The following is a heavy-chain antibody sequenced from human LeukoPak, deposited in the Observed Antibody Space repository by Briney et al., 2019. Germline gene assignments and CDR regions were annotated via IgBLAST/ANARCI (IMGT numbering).Heavy chain of an antibody. CDR1: GYSFTSYW. J-gene: IGHJ6*02. V-gene: IGHV5-51*01. Sequence: GESLKISCKGSGYSFTSYWIGWVRQMPGKGLEWMGTIYPGDSDTRYSPSFQGQVTISADKSISTAYLQWSSLKASDTAMYYCARLRVPAAIFHYYGMDVWGQGTTVTVSS. CDR2: IYPGDSDT. D-gene: IGHD2-2*01. CDR3: ARLRVPAAIFHYYGMDV.